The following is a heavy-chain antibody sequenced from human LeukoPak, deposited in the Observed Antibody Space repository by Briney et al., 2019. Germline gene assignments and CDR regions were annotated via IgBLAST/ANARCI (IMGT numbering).Heavy chain of an antibody. CDR1: GGSISSYY. V-gene: IGHV4-4*07. CDR3: ATAVRFLEWSYYYYYMDV. Sequence: SETLSLTCIVSGGSISSYYWSWIRQPAGKGLEWIGRIYTSGSTNYNPSLKSRVTMSVDTSKNQFSLKLSSVTAADTAVYYCATAVRFLEWSYYYYYMDVWGKGTTVTVSS. J-gene: IGHJ6*03. CDR2: IYTSGST. D-gene: IGHD3-3*01.